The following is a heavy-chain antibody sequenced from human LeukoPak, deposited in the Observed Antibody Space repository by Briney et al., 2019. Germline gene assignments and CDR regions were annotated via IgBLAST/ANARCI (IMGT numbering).Heavy chain of an antibody. V-gene: IGHV4-59*01. CDR3: ARDFSNSFDF. CDR2: IYYSGTT. J-gene: IGHJ4*02. D-gene: IGHD6-6*01. CDR1: GGSISSYY. Sequence: SETLSLTCTVSGGSISSYYWSWIRQPPGKGPEWNGYIYYSGTTNYNPSLKSRVTISVDTSKNQFSLRLSSVTAADTAVYYCARDFSNSFDFWGQGTLVTVSS.